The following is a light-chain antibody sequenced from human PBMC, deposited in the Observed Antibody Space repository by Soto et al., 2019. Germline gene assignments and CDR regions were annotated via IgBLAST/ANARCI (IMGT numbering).Light chain of an antibody. V-gene: IGKV1-33*01. Sequence: DIQMTQSPSSLSASVGDRVTITCRASQSISSYLSWYQQKPGKAPKLLISDASNLETGVPSRFTGSGSGTHFTLTINYLQPEDFATYYCQQYEDLPLTFGGGTHVE. CDR2: DAS. J-gene: IGKJ4*01. CDR1: QSISSY. CDR3: QQYEDLPLT.